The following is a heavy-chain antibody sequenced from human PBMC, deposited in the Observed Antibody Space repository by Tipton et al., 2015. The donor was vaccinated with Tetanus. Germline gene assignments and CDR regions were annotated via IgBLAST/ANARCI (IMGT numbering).Heavy chain of an antibody. CDR3: ASGQFTLGALEY. CDR2: IYYSGST. Sequence: LRLSCAVYAGSFSGYYWTWIRQSPGEGLEWIGYIYYSGSTYYNPSLKSRVTISVDTSKNQFSLKLSSVTAADTAVYFCASGQFTLGALEYWGRGTLVTVSS. D-gene: IGHD3-16*01. CDR1: AGSFSGYY. V-gene: IGHV4-34*09. J-gene: IGHJ4*02.